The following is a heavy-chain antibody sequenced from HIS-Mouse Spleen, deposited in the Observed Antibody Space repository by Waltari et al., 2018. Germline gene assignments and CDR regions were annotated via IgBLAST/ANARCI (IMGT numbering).Heavy chain of an antibody. CDR2: ISYDGSNK. V-gene: IGHV3-30-3*01. CDR1: GFTVSRYG. D-gene: IGHD3-3*01. Sequence: QVQLVESGGGVVQPGRSLRLSCAASGFTVSRYGMHWVRQAPGKGLEWVAVISYDGSNKYYADSVKGRFTISRDNSKNTLYLQMNSLRAEDTAVYYCARGPSGYFDYWGQGTLVTVSS. CDR3: ARGPSGYFDY. J-gene: IGHJ4*02.